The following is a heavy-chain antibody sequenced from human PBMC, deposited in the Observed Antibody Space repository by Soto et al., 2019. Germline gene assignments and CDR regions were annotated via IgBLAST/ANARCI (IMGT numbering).Heavy chain of an antibody. Sequence: GGSLRLSCVASGFTVDDYAMHWVRQTPGKGLEWVSGISANGDNVDYADSIKGRFTISRDNAKNSLFLQMNSLRPEDTALYYCAKDMKWGGMTTIHYFDSWGQGTQVTVPQ. J-gene: IGHJ4*02. CDR3: AKDMKWGGMTTIHYFDS. CDR1: GFTVDDYA. CDR2: ISANGDNV. V-gene: IGHV3-9*01. D-gene: IGHD4-17*01.